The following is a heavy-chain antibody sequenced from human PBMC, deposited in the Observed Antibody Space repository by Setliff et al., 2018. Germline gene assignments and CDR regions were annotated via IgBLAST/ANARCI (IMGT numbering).Heavy chain of an antibody. CDR1: GYSFSNFW. Sequence: HGESLKISCKGSGYSFSNFWIGWVRQMPGKGLEWMGIIYPGDSPSFQGQVTMSADKSINTAYLQWNNLKASDTAVYYCARRGERFFNWFDPWGQGTLVTVSS. J-gene: IGHJ5*02. CDR3: ARRGERFFNWFDP. V-gene: IGHV5-51*01. CDR2: IYPG. D-gene: IGHD2-21*01.